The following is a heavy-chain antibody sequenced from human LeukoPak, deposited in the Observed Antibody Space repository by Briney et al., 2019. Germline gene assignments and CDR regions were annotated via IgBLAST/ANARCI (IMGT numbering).Heavy chain of an antibody. J-gene: IGHJ3*02. CDR3: ARDLVTVTKGFNT. Sequence: SETLSLTCAVSDDSFSSHYWTWIRQPPGKGLEWIGYISYIGSTNYNPSLKSRVTISIDTSKNQFSLKLSSVTAAETAVYYCARDLVTVTKGFNTWSQGTMVRVSS. CDR2: ISYIGST. D-gene: IGHD4-17*01. CDR1: DDSFSSHY. V-gene: IGHV4-59*11.